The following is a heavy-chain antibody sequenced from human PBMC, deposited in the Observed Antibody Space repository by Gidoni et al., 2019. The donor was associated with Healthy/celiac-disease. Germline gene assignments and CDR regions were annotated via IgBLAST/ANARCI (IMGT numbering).Heavy chain of an antibody. V-gene: IGHV3-33*01. J-gene: IGHJ4*02. CDR1: GFTFSSYG. D-gene: IGHD2-21*02. CDR2: IWYDGSNK. Sequence: QVQLVASGGGVVQPGRSLRLSCAASGFTFSSYGMHWVRQAPGKGLEWVACIWYDGSNKYYADSVKGRFTISRDNSKNTLYLQMNSLRAEDTAVYYCARDYCGGDCYPDYWGQGTLVTVSS. CDR3: ARDYCGGDCYPDY.